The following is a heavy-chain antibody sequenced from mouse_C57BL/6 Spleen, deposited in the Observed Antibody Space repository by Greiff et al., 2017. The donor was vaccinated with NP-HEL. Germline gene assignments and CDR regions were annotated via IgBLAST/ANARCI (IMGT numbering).Heavy chain of an antibody. D-gene: IGHD1-1*01. CDR1: GYSITSGYY. CDR2: ISYDGSN. CDR3: ARRGTTVGLDY. V-gene: IGHV3-6*01. Sequence: EVKLQESGPGLVKPSQSLSLTCSVTGYSITSGYYWNWLRQFPGNKLEWMGYISYDGSNNYNPSLKNRISITRDTSKNQFFLKLKSVTTEDTATYYCARRGTTVGLDYWGQGTSVTVSS. J-gene: IGHJ4*01.